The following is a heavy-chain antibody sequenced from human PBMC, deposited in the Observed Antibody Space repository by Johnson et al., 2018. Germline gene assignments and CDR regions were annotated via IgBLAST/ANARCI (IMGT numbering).Heavy chain of an antibody. CDR3: ARAIVGKGYFQH. Sequence: QVQLVQSGGGVVQXGRSLRLSCAASGFTFSSYGMHWVRQAPGKGLEWVAVISYDGSNKYYADSVKGRFTISRDNAKNSLYLQMNSLRDEDTAVYYCARAIVGKGYFQHWGQGTLVTVSS. CDR2: ISYDGSNK. V-gene: IGHV3-30*03. D-gene: IGHD1-26*01. CDR1: GFTFSSYG. J-gene: IGHJ1*01.